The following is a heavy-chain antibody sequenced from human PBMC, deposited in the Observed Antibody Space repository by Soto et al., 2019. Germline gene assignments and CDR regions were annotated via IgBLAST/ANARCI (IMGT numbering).Heavy chain of an antibody. J-gene: IGHJ6*03. CDR1: GFTVSSNY. D-gene: IGHD3-10*01. V-gene: IGHV3-66*01. CDR2: IYSGGST. CDR3: ARGGGYGSGSYFPYYYMDV. Sequence: EVQLVESGGGLVQPGGSLRLSCAASGFTVSSNYMSWVRQAPGKGLEWVSVIYSGGSTYYADSVKGRFTISRDNSKNTLYIQMNSLRPEDTAVYYCARGGGYGSGSYFPYYYMDVWGKGTTVTVSS.